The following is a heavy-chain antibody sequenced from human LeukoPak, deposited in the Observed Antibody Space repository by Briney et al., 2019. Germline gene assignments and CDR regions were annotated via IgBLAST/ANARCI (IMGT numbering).Heavy chain of an antibody. J-gene: IGHJ4*02. V-gene: IGHV3-33*01. CDR1: GFSFSDHG. Sequence: PGRSLRLSCTASGFSFSDHGMNWVRQAPRTGLEWVAVVWYDGSNKYYADSVKGRFTISRDNSKSTLYLQMNSLRAEDTAVYYCARWGDGKRFDYWGPGTLVTVSS. D-gene: IGHD2-21*02. CDR2: VWYDGSNK. CDR3: ARWGDGKRFDY.